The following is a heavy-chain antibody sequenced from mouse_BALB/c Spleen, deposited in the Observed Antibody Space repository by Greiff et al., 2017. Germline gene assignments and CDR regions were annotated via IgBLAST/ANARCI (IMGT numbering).Heavy chain of an antibody. Sequence: EVHLVESGGGLVKPGGSLKLSCAASGFTFSDYYMYWVRQTPEKRLEWVATISDGGSYTYYPDSVKGRFTISRDNAKNNLYLQMSSLKSEDTAMYYCARDAQRSMDYWGQGTSVTVSS. CDR1: GFTFSDYY. CDR2: ISDGGSYT. CDR3: ARDAQRSMDY. J-gene: IGHJ4*01. V-gene: IGHV5-4*02.